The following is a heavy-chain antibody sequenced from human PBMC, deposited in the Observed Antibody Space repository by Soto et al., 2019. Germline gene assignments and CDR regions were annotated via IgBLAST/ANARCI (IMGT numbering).Heavy chain of an antibody. CDR1: GVSITTTSYY. Sequence: SETLSLTCTVSGVSITTTSYYWGWIRQPPGKGLEWIGSVYFSGTTYYNPSLKSRVTISVDTSKNHFSLRLSSVTAADTAIYYCARHGSYWGQGTLVTV. CDR3: ARHGSY. J-gene: IGHJ4*02. V-gene: IGHV4-39*01. CDR2: VYFSGTT.